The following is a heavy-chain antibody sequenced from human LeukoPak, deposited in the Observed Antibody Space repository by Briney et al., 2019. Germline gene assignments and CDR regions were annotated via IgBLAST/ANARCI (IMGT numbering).Heavy chain of an antibody. CDR2: IYWNDDK. J-gene: IGHJ3*02. Sequence: ESGPTLVKPSQTLTLTCTFSGFSLSTSGAAVGWIRQPPVKALEWLPPIYWNDDKRYSPSLKSRLTITKDTSKNQVVLTMTNMDPVDTATYYCVHIPIVILVIPRAFDIWGQGTMVTVSS. CDR3: VHIPIVILVIPRAFDI. V-gene: IGHV2-5*01. CDR1: GFSLSTSGAA. D-gene: IGHD3-22*01.